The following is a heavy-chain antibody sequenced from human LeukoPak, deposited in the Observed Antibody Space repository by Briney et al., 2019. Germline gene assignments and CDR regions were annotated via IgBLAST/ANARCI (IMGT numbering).Heavy chain of an antibody. Sequence: GESLRISCKGSGYSFTSYWISWVRQMPGKGLEWMGRIDPSDSYTNYSPSFQGYVTISADKSISTAYLQWSSLKASDTAMYYCARRWVGDGITGTSAAFDIWGQGTMVTVSS. CDR3: ARRWVGDGITGTSAAFDI. V-gene: IGHV5-10-1*01. CDR2: IDPSDSYT. D-gene: IGHD1-20*01. CDR1: GYSFTSYW. J-gene: IGHJ3*02.